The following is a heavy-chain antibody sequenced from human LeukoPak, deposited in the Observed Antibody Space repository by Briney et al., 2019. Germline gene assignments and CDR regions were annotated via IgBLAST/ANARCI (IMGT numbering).Heavy chain of an antibody. Sequence: ASVKVSCKASGGTFSSYAISWVRQAPGQGLEWMGGIIPIFGTANYAQKFQGRVTITADKSTSTAYMELSSLRSEDTAMYYCARDTAGYSSSWSIDYWGQGTLVTVSS. V-gene: IGHV1-69*06. CDR3: ARDTAGYSSSWSIDY. CDR1: GGTFSSYA. J-gene: IGHJ4*02. CDR2: IIPIFGTA. D-gene: IGHD6-13*01.